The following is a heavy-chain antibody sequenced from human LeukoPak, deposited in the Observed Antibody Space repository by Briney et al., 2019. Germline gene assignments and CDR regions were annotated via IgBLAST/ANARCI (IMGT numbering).Heavy chain of an antibody. CDR1: GGSMRSYF. J-gene: IGHJ4*02. V-gene: IGHV4-59*01. CDR2: MYYTGIT. Sequence: SETLSLTCTVSGGSMRSYFWTWIRQRPGKGLEWIGYMYYTGITNYNPSLRSRVTISKDTSKNQFSLRLSSVTAADTAVYYCARAGNGFSRWDNFDYWGQGSLITVSS. CDR3: ARAGNGFSRWDNFDY. D-gene: IGHD1-26*01.